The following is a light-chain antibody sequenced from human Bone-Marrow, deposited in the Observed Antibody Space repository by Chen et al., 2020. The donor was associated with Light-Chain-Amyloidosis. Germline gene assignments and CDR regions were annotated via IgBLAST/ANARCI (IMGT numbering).Light chain of an antibody. Sequence: QSALTQPASVSGSPGQSITISCTGTSSDVGGDNHVSWYQQHPDKAPKLMIYEVTNRPSWVPARFSGSKADNTSALTISGLHPDDEADYFCSSYTITDTLVFGSGTRVTVL. V-gene: IGLV2-14*01. CDR1: SSDVGGDNH. CDR3: SSYTITDTLV. CDR2: EVT. J-gene: IGLJ1*01.